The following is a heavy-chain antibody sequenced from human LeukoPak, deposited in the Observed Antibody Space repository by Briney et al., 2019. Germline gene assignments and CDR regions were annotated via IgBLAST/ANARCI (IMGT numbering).Heavy chain of an antibody. CDR3: AGATAGGGDAQNFDY. D-gene: IGHD2-21*02. Sequence: ASVKVSCKASGYTFTSYDISWVRQAPGQGLEWMGWISTYNGNTNYAQKLQGRVTMTTDTSTSTAYMELRSLRSDDTAVYYCAGATAGGGDAQNFDYWGQGTLVTVSA. J-gene: IGHJ4*02. V-gene: IGHV1-18*01. CDR2: ISTYNGNT. CDR1: GYTFTSYD.